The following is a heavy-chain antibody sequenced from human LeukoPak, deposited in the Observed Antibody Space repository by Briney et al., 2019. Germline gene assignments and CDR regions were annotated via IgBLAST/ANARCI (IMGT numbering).Heavy chain of an antibody. J-gene: IGHJ4*02. Sequence: GGSLRLSCAASGFTFSSYAMSWVRQAPGKGLEWVSAISGSGGSTYYADSVKGRFTISRDNSKNTLYLQMNSLRAEDTAVYYCAKDSGSCCFRDSYFDYWGQGTLVTVSS. CDR2: ISGSGGST. CDR3: AKDSGSCCFRDSYFDY. D-gene: IGHD1-26*01. V-gene: IGHV3-23*01. CDR1: GFTFSSYA.